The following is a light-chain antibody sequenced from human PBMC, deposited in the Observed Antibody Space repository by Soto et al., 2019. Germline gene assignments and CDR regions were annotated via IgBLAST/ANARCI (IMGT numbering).Light chain of an antibody. V-gene: IGLV1-40*01. CDR3: QPYDSSLIYV. Sequence: QSVLTQPPSVSGAPGQRVTISCTGSSSNIGAGYDVHWYQQRPGTAPKLLIYGNINRPSGVPDRFSGSQSGTSASLAITGLQAEDETDYYCQPYDSSLIYVFGTGTKLTVL. CDR2: GNI. J-gene: IGLJ1*01. CDR1: SSNIGAGYD.